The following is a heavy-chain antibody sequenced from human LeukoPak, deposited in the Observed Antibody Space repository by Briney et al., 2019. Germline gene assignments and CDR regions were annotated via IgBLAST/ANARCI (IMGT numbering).Heavy chain of an antibody. CDR1: GYTFTSYY. D-gene: IGHD6-13*01. V-gene: IGHV1-2*02. Sequence: ASVKVSCKASGYTFTSYYVHWVRQAPGQGLEWMGWINPNSGGTNYAQKFQGRVTMTRDTSISTAYMELSRLRSDDTAVYYCARDRGLYSSSWHGYFDYWGQGTLVTVSS. CDR3: ARDRGLYSSSWHGYFDY. CDR2: INPNSGGT. J-gene: IGHJ4*02.